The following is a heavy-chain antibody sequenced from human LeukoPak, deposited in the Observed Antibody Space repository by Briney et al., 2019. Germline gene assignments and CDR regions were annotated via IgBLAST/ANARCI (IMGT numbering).Heavy chain of an antibody. Sequence: SQTLSLTCTVSGGSISSYYWSWIRQPPGKGLEWIGYIYYSGSTNYNPSLKSRVTISVDTSKNQFSLKLSSVTAADTAVYYCARHVVYYFGKLYYFDYWGQGTLVTVSP. D-gene: IGHD2-8*02. J-gene: IGHJ4*02. CDR3: ARHVVYYFGKLYYFDY. V-gene: IGHV4-59*08. CDR1: GGSISSYY. CDR2: IYYSGST.